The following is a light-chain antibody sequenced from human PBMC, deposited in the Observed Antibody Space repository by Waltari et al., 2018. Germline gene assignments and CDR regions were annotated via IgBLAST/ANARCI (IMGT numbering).Light chain of an antibody. Sequence: QSALTQPRSVSGSPGQSVTISCTGTSSDVGGYNYVSWYQQHPGKAPKFMIYDVNKRPAGVPDRFSGAKSGITASLTISGLQAEDEADYYCCSYAGSYTFVFGGGTKLTVL. V-gene: IGLV2-11*01. CDR2: DVN. CDR1: SSDVGGYNY. J-gene: IGLJ2*01. CDR3: CSYAGSYTFV.